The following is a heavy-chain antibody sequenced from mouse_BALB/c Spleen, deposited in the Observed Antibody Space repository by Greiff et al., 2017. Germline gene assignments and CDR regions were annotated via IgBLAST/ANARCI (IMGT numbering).Heavy chain of an antibody. V-gene: IGHV14-3*02. CDR2: IDPANGNT. CDR1: GFNIKDTY. J-gene: IGHJ2*01. D-gene: IGHD2-3*01. CDR3: AILYDFNYFDY. Sequence: EVQGVESGAELVKPGASVKLSCTASGFNIKDTYMHWVKQRPEQGLEWIGRIDPANGNTKYDPKFQGKATITADTSSNTAYLQLSSLTSEDTAVYYCAILYDFNYFDYWGQGTTLTVSS.